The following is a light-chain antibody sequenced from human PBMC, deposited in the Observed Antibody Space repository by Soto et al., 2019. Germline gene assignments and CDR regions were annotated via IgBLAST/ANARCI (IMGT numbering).Light chain of an antibody. CDR3: SSYTSSSTRV. CDR1: SSDVGGYNY. Sequence: QSVLTQPASVSGSPGQKITISCSGTSSDVGGYNYVSWYQQHPGKAPKLMIFDVTNRPSGVSNRFSGSKSGNTASLTISGLQAEDEADYYCSSYTSSSTRVFGGGTKVTVL. CDR2: DVT. V-gene: IGLV2-14*03. J-gene: IGLJ3*02.